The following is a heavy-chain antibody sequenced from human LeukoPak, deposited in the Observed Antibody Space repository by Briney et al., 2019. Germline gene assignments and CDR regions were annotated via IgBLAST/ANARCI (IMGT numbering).Heavy chain of an antibody. CDR1: RLTFTSYA. Sequence: GGSLRLSCVASRLTFTSYAMSWVRQAPGKGLEWVSGISGSGVSTYYADSVKGRFTISRDNSKNTLHLLMNSLRAEDTAVYYCAKQRYWSDGNFDYWGQGTLVTVSS. V-gene: IGHV3-23*01. J-gene: IGHJ4*02. CDR2: ISGSGVST. CDR3: AKQRYWSDGNFDY. D-gene: IGHD1-1*01.